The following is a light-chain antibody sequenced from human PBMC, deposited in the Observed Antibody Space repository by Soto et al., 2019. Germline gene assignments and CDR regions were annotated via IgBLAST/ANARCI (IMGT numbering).Light chain of an antibody. Sequence: QSVMTQPPSVSAAPGQKVTISCSGSSSNIGGNSVSWYQQLPGTAPKLLIYDDNKRPSGIPDRFSGSKSGTSATLGITGFQTGDEADYYCGAWDSSLSAHVLGHVTKVTV. CDR3: GAWDSSLSAHV. CDR1: SSNIGGNS. J-gene: IGLJ1*01. CDR2: DDN. V-gene: IGLV1-51*01.